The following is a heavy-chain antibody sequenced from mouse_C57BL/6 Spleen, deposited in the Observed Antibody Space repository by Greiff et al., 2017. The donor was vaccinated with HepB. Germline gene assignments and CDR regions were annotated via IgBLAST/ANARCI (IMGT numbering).Heavy chain of an antibody. D-gene: IGHD4-1*01. CDR3: ARGLGRDWFAY. CDR2: ISSGSSTI. J-gene: IGHJ3*01. CDR1: GFTFSDYG. Sequence: EVKVEESGGGLVKPGGSLKLSCAASGFTFSDYGMHWVRQAPEKGLEWVAYISSGSSTIYYADTVKGRFTISRDNAKNTLFLQMTSLRSEDTAMYYCARGLGRDWFAYWGQGTLVTVSA. V-gene: IGHV5-17*01.